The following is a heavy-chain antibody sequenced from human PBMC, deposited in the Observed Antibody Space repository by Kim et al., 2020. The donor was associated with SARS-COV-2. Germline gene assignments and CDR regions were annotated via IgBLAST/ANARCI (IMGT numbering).Heavy chain of an antibody. CDR1: GFTFSSYG. CDR2: ISYDGSNK. Sequence: GGSLRLSCAASGFTFSSYGMHWVRQAPGKGLEWVAVISYDGSNKYYADSVKGRFTISRDNSKNTLYLQMNSLRAEDTAVYYCAKDTRDYGAYYYGMDVWGPGTTVTVSS. CDR3: AKDTRDYGAYYYGMDV. J-gene: IGHJ6*02. V-gene: IGHV3-30*18. D-gene: IGHD4-17*01.